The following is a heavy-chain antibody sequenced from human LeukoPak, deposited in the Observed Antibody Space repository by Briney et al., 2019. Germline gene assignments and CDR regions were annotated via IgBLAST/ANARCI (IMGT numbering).Heavy chain of an antibody. J-gene: IGHJ4*02. CDR1: GVYICSRIYH. CDR2: IYSSGST. D-gene: IGHD3-9*01. Sequence: SETPSLPCTVFGVYICSRIYHWGWTRHPPRNGVEWIASIYSSGSTYYSASLNSRVTMSVDTSKNQLSLKMSSVIAAYTAVYYCASVLTYFDYWGQGTLVTVSS. V-gene: IGHV4-39*01. CDR3: ASVLTYFDY.